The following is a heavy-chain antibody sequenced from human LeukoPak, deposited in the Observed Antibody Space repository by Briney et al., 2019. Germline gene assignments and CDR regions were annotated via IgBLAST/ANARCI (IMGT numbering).Heavy chain of an antibody. CDR3: ARDKTGRYDFWSGYSGDAFDI. CDR1: GFTFSSYW. D-gene: IGHD3-3*01. J-gene: IGHJ3*02. CDR2: IKQDGSEK. V-gene: IGHV3-7*01. Sequence: GGSLRLSCAASGFTFSSYWMSWVRQAPGKGLEWVANIKQDGSEKYYVDSVKGRFTISRDNAKNSLYLQMNTLRAEDTAVYYCARDKTGRYDFWSGYSGDAFDIWGQGTMVTVSS.